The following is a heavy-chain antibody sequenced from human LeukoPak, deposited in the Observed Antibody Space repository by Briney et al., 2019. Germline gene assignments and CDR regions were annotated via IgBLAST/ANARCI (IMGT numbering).Heavy chain of an antibody. CDR3: AKDEDSSGLDAFDI. CDR1: GFTFSSYS. Sequence: GGSLRLSCAASGFTFSSYSMNWVRQAPGKGLEWVSSISGSSSYIYYADSVKGRFTISRDNSKNTLYLQMNSLRAEDTAVYYCAKDEDSSGLDAFDIWGQGTMVTVSS. J-gene: IGHJ3*02. CDR2: ISGSSSYI. D-gene: IGHD3-22*01. V-gene: IGHV3-21*04.